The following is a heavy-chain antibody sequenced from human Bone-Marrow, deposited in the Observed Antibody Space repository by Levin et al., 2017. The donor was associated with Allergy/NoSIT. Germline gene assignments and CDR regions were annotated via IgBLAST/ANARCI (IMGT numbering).Heavy chain of an antibody. Sequence: GESLKISCAASGFTFSSYAMSWVRQAPGKGLEWVSAISGSGGSTYYADSVKGRFTISRDNSKNTLYLQMNSLRAEDTAVYYCAKFVKAVAGTSYFDYWGQGTLVTVSS. CDR1: GFTFSSYA. D-gene: IGHD6-19*01. CDR2: ISGSGGST. CDR3: AKFVKAVAGTSYFDY. J-gene: IGHJ4*02. V-gene: IGHV3-23*01.